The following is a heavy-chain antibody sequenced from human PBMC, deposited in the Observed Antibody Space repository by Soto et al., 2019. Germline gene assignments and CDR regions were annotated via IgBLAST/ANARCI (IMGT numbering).Heavy chain of an antibody. CDR3: ARDQAAAGTVDY. Sequence: SVKVSCKASGYTFTNYGISWVRQAPGQGLEWMGWISTYNGNTDYAQNLQGRVTMTTDTSTSTANMELRSLRSDDTAVYYCARDQAAAGTVDYWSQGTLVTVSS. CDR2: ISTYNGNT. J-gene: IGHJ4*02. V-gene: IGHV1-18*04. CDR1: GYTFTNYG. D-gene: IGHD6-13*01.